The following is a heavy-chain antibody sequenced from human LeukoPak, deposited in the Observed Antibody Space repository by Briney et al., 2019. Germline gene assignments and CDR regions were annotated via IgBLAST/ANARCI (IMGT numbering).Heavy chain of an antibody. J-gene: IGHJ4*02. Sequence: ASVKVSCKASGYTFTSYGINWVRQAPGQGLEWMGWISAYNGNTNYAQKLQDRVTMTTDTSTSTAYMELRSQRSDDTAIYYCARMVSIPVAGHRPLFDYWGQGTLVTVSS. CDR1: GYTFTSYG. CDR3: ARMVSIPVAGHRPLFDY. CDR2: ISAYNGNT. V-gene: IGHV1-18*01. D-gene: IGHD3-3*01.